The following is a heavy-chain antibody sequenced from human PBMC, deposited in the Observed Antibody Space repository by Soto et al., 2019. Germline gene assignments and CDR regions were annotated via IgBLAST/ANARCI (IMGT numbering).Heavy chain of an antibody. D-gene: IGHD5-18*01. V-gene: IGHV4-59*01. J-gene: IGHJ3*02. CDR2: MYYGGGT. Sequence: QVQLQESGPGLVKPSETLSLTCTVSGASISRYYWNWIRQPPGKGLEWIGYMYYGGGTNYNPSLESRVTLSLDTSKNNFSLELTSVTAADTAVYYCAKDGNVDTSMVWGAFDIWGLGTTVTVSS. CDR1: GASISRYY. CDR3: AKDGNVDTSMVWGAFDI.